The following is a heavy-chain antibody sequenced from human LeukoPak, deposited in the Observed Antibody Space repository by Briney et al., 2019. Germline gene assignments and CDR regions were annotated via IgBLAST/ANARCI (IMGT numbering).Heavy chain of an antibody. V-gene: IGHV3-74*01. D-gene: IGHD3-10*01. CDR1: GFTLSSYW. CDR2: IRSDGGDT. CDR3: ARLLRGSAFDI. J-gene: IGHJ3*02. Sequence: GSLRLSCAASGFTLSSYWMHWVRQVPGKGPVWVSRIRSDGGDTTYADSVKGRFTISRDNAKNTLYLQMNSLTAEDTAVYYCARLLRGSAFDIWGQGTMVTVSS.